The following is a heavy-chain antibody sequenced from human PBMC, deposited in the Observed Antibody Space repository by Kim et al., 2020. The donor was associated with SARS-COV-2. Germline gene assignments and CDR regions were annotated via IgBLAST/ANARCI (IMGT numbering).Heavy chain of an antibody. CDR3: AKDGDLYSNYPGGHYFGMDV. D-gene: IGHD4-4*01. CDR2: ISSGTRRT. V-gene: IGHV3-11*03. Sequence: GGSLRLSCAASGFSVSDYYMSWIRQAPGKGLEWIAHISSGTRRTKYADSVRGRFTIARDNDENSLYLQMNSLTAEDTAVYYCAKDGDLYSNYPGGHYFGMDVWGQGTTVTVS. CDR1: GFSVSDYY. J-gene: IGHJ6*02.